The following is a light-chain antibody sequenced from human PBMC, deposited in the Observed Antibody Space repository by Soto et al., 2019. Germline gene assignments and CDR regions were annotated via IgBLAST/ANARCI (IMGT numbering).Light chain of an antibody. CDR1: QSVSSY. CDR2: DAS. J-gene: IGKJ4*01. Sequence: EVVLTQSPATLSLSPGETATLSCRASQSVSSYLAWYQQKPGQAPRLLIYDASKTATGIPARFSGSGSGTDFTLTNSSLEPEDFAVYYCQQRSGWPPSLTFGGGTKVEIK. CDR3: QQRSGWPPSLT. V-gene: IGKV3-11*01.